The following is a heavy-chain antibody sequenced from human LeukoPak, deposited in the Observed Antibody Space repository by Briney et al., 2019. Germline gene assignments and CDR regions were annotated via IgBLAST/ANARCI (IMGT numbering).Heavy chain of an antibody. CDR2: IIPIFGTA. CDR1: GGTFSSYA. J-gene: IGHJ5*02. V-gene: IGHV1-69*13. CDR3: ARDTAMVSWFDP. D-gene: IGHD5-18*01. Sequence: SVKVSCKASGGTFSSYAISWVRQAPGQGLEWMGGIIPIFGTANYAQKFQGRVTITADESTSTAYMELSSLRSEDTAVYYCARDTAMVSWFDPWAREPWSPSPQ.